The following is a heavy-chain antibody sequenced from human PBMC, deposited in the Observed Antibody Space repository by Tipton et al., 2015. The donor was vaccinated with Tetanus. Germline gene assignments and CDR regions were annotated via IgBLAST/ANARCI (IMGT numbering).Heavy chain of an antibody. CDR3: EAQRTSEDF. CDR2: LSHDGGNI. J-gene: IGHJ4*02. D-gene: IGHD1-14*01. CDR1: GFTFSHFA. Sequence: SLRLSCVASGFTFSHFAVSWVRRAPGRGLEWVSSLSHDGGNIYYADFARGRFTISRDNSKNTLFLQMDDLRAEDTAIYYCEAQRTSEDFWGQGTLVIASS. V-gene: IGHV3-23*01.